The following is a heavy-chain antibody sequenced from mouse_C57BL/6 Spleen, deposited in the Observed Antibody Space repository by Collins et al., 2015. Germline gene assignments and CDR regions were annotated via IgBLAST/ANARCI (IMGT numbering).Heavy chain of an antibody. D-gene: IGHD3-3*01. CDR2: IWSGGST. CDR3: ARKGWSYAMDY. CDR1: GFSLTSYG. J-gene: IGHJ4*01. V-gene: IGHV2-2*01. Sequence: QVQLKQSGPGLVQPSQSLSITCTVSGFSLTSYGVHWVRQSPGKGLEWLGVIWSGGSTDYNAAFISRLSISKDNSKSQVFFKMNSLQADDTAMYYCARKGWSYAMDYWGQGTSVTVSS.